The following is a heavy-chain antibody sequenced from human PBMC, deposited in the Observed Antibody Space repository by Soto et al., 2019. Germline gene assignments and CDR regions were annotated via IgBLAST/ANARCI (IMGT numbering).Heavy chain of an antibody. J-gene: IGHJ4*02. CDR2: VYNGATT. CDR1: GGSISSSY. V-gene: IGHV4-59*01. CDR3: ARDDSERPATY. Sequence: QVQLQESGPGLVKPLETLSLTCIVSGGSISSSYWTWTRQPPGKGLECIGCVYNGATTSYNPSLNSRLTISVATSKNQFSLKVTSVTAADTAMYYCARDDSERPATYWGQASLVTVSS. D-gene: IGHD3-10*01.